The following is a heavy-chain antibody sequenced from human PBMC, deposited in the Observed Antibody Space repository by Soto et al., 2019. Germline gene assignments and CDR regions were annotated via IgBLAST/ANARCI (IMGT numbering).Heavy chain of an antibody. D-gene: IGHD3-22*01. CDR1: GFTFDSYG. CDR2: ISYHGSNK. CDR3: AKSPFSYSDTSGLASDGF. V-gene: IGHV3-30*18. Sequence: PGGSLRLSCAASGFTFDSYGMHWVRQAPGKGLEWVALISYHGSNKYYADSVRGRFTISRDNSKNTLYLQMNSLRAEDTAVYYCAKSPFSYSDTSGLASDGFRGPGTLVTVS. J-gene: IGHJ4*02.